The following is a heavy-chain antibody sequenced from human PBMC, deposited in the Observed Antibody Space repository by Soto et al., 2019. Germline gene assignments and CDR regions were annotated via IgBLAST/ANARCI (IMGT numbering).Heavy chain of an antibody. V-gene: IGHV3-48*01. CDR1: GFTFSSYS. Sequence: EVQLVESGGGLVQPGGSLRLSCAASGFTFSSYSMNWVRQAPGKGLEWVSYISSSSSTIYYADSVKGRFTMSRDNAKNALYMQTHSLRAEDTAVYYCARANYYGSPGDFDYWGQGTLVTVAS. J-gene: IGHJ4*02. CDR3: ARANYYGSPGDFDY. CDR2: ISSSSSTI. D-gene: IGHD3-10*01.